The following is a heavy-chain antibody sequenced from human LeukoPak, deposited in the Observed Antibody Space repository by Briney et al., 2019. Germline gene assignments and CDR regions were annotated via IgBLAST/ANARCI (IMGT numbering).Heavy chain of an antibody. J-gene: IGHJ5*02. D-gene: IGHD3-10*01. V-gene: IGHV4-34*01. CDR1: GGSFSGYY. CDR3: ARARRYYGSGSYHPPYNWSDP. CDR2: INHSGST. Sequence: SETLSLTCAVYGGSFSGYYWSWIRQPPGKGLEWIGEINHSGSTNYNPSLKSRVTISVDTSKNQFSLELSSVTAADTAVYYCARARRYYGSGSYHPPYNWSDPWGQGTLVTVSS.